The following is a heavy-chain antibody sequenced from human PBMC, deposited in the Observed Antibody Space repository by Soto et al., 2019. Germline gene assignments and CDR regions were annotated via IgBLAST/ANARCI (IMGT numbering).Heavy chain of an antibody. CDR1: GFAISRGYY. CDR2: IYPSVSS. D-gene: IGHD1-26*01. CDR3: AREKVGKTFFEN. V-gene: IGHV4-38-2*02. Sequence: PSDTLSLTCSVSGFAISRGYYWSWVRQPPGKGLEWIGSIYPSVSSYHNPSLATRLRLSIDTSKNQFTLNLASVTAADTALYFCAREKVGKTFFENWGQGIQVTVSS. J-gene: IGHJ4*02.